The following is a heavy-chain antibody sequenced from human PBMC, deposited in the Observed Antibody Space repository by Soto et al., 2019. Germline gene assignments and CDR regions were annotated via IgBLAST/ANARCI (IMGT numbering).Heavy chain of an antibody. D-gene: IGHD3-10*01. CDR1: GGTFSSYA. V-gene: IGHV1-69*06. CDR2: IIPIFGTA. Sequence: SVKVSCKASGGTFSSYAISWVRQAPGQGLEWMGGIIPIFGTANYAQKFQGRVTITADKSTSTAYMELSSLRSEDTAVYYCASAYGSGSLPDYWGQGXLVTVYS. CDR3: ASAYGSGSLPDY. J-gene: IGHJ4*02.